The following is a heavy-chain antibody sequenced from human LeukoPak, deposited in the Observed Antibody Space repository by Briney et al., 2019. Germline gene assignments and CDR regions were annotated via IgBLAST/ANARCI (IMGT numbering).Heavy chain of an antibody. CDR1: GYSISSGYY. CDR2: IYHSGST. D-gene: IGHD6-13*01. Sequence: SETLSLTCAVSGYSISSGYYWGWIRQPPGKGLEWIGSIYHSGSTYYNPSLKSRVTISVDTSKNQFSLKRSSVTAADTAVYYCARQGRSSSAEPFDIWGQGTMITVSS. V-gene: IGHV4-38-2*01. J-gene: IGHJ3*02. CDR3: ARQGRSSSAEPFDI.